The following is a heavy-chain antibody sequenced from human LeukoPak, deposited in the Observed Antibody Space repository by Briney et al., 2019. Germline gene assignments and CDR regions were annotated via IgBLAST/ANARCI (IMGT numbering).Heavy chain of an antibody. Sequence: SETLSLTCTVSGGSISTDIYHWGWSRQPPGKGLEWIGSIFYSGSTYYSPSLKSRVTMSIDTSKNQFSLRLNSVTAADTAMYYCARAGYCSGGSCFDDAFDIWGQGTMVTVSS. J-gene: IGHJ3*02. D-gene: IGHD2-15*01. CDR2: IFYSGST. CDR3: ARAGYCSGGSCFDDAFDI. V-gene: IGHV4-39*07. CDR1: GGSISTDIYH.